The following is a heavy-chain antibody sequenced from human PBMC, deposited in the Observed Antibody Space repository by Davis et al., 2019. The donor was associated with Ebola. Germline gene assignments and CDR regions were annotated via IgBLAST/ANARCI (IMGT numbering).Heavy chain of an antibody. J-gene: IGHJ4*02. Sequence: PGGSLRLSCTASGFTFNNYWMTWVRQAPGKGLEWVTYVKQGEDDTYHVDSVRGRFTISRDNAKNSVYLQMNSLRVEDTAVYYCARNDLTVIYNKIVGITGALDHWGQGVLVTVSS. V-gene: IGHV3-7*01. CDR2: VKQGEDDT. CDR1: GFTFNNYW. CDR3: ARNDLTVIYNKIVGITGALDH. D-gene: IGHD1-26*01.